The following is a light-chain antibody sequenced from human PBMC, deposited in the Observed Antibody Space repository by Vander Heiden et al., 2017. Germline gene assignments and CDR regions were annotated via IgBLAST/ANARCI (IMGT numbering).Light chain of an antibody. CDR3: QQRSDWPVT. J-gene: IGKJ5*01. V-gene: IGKV3-11*01. CDR1: QTVRRY. Sequence: EIVLPQSPATLSLSPGERATLSCRASQTVRRYLAWYQQKPGQAPRLLIYDASNRATGLPARFSGSGSGTDFTLTISSLEPEDFAVYYCQQRSDWPVTFGQGTRLEIK. CDR2: DAS.